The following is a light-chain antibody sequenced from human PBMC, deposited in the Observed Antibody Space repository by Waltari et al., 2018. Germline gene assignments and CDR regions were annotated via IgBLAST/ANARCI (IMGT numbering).Light chain of an antibody. J-gene: IGLJ2*01. CDR1: RGDVGGYNY. CDR2: EVT. V-gene: IGLV2-8*01. CDR3: SSYVGRNNVI. Sequence: QSALTQPPSAAGSPGQSVTISCTGTRGDVGGYNYVSWYQHHPGKAPNLVIFEVTKRPSGVPDRFSGSKSGNTASLTVSGLQADDEAYYYCSSYVGRNNVIFGGGTKLTVL.